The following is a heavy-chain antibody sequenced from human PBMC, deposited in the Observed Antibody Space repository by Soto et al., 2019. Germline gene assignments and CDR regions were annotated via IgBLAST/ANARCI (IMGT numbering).Heavy chain of an antibody. CDR2: VSYSGST. J-gene: IGHJ6*02. CDR1: GGSISSSF. V-gene: IGHV4-59*01. Sequence: SETLSLTCSVSGGSISSSFWSWIRQPPGKELEWIGYVSYSGSTTYNPSLKSRITLSVDTSKNQFSLRVSSVTAADTAVYYCARGHRAMEYYYYYGMDVWGQGTTVTSP. CDR3: ARGHRAMEYYYYYGMDV. D-gene: IGHD5-18*01.